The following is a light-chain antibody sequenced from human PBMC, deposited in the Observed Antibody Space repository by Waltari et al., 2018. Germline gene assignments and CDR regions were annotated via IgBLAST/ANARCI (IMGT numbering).Light chain of an antibody. CDR1: QSVGGN. CDR3: QHYVRLPAT. CDR2: GAS. V-gene: IGKV3-20*01. J-gene: IGKJ1*01. Sequence: IVLTQSPGTLSLSPGERATLPCRASQSVGGNLAWYQQKPGHAPRLLMYGASIRAPGTPERFSGTGSGTDFSLTISRLEPEDFAVYYCQHYVRLPATFGQGTKVEIK.